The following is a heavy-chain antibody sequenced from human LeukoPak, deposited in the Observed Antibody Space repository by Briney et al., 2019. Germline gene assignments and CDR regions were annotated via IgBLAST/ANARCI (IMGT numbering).Heavy chain of an antibody. CDR1: GYTFTSHC. D-gene: IGHD6-19*01. Sequence: ASVKVSCKASGYTFTSHCMHWVRQAPGQGLEWMGVINPSSGSTTYAQKFQGRVTMTRDTSTSTVYMELSSLRSEDTAVYYCARPSSSGLYYFDYWGQGTLVTVSS. CDR3: ARPSSSGLYYFDY. J-gene: IGHJ4*02. CDR2: INPSSGST. V-gene: IGHV1-46*01.